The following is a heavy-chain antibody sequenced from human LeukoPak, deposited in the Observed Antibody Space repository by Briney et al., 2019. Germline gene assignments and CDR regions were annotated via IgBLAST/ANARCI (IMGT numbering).Heavy chain of an antibody. J-gene: IGHJ4*02. D-gene: IGHD6-6*01. V-gene: IGHV1-2*02. CDR3: ARARWQLVPYFDS. CDR1: VYTFTYYY. CDR2: INPNSGGT. Sequence: ASVTVSFKSSVYTFTYYYMHWVRQAPGQGLEWMGWINPNSGGTNFAQKFQGRVAMTRDTSISTAYLELGSLRSDDTAVYFCARARWQLVPYFDSWAQGTLVTVSS.